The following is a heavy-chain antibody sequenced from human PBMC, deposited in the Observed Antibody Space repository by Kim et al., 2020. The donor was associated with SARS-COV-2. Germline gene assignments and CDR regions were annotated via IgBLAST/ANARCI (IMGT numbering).Heavy chain of an antibody. J-gene: IGHJ4*02. CDR2: VSFDASNK. D-gene: IGHD3-10*01. Sequence: GGSLRLSCAASGFTFISYGMHWVRQAPGKGLEWVAVVSFDASNKYYADSVMGRFTISRDNSKNTLHLQMNSLRAEDSAVYYCVKEGYDGSGSYADYWGQGTLVSVYS. CDR1: GFTFISYG. CDR3: VKEGYDGSGSYADY. V-gene: IGHV3-33*06.